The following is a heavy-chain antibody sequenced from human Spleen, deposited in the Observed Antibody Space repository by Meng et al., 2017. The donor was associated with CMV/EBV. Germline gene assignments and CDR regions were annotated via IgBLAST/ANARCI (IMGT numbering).Heavy chain of an antibody. V-gene: IGHV3-21*04. D-gene: IGHD2-2*02. J-gene: IGHJ4*02. Sequence: GGSLRLSCAPSGFTLSIYGMNWVRQAPGKGLARVSPITASSSCIYYADSVKGRFTISRDNAKNSLYLQTNSLRAEDTAVYYCAKRGYCNSANCHSHEDYWGQGTLVTVSS. CDR3: AKRGYCNSANCHSHEDY. CDR2: ITASSSCI. CDR1: GFTLSIYG.